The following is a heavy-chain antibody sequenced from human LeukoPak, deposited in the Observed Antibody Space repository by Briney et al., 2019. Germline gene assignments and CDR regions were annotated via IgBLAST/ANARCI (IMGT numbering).Heavy chain of an antibody. J-gene: IGHJ4*02. CDR2: IYYSGST. Sequence: SETLSLTCTVSGGSISSYYWSWLRQPPGKGLEGIGYIYYSGSTNYNPSLKSRVTISVDTSKNQFSLKLSSVTAADTAVYYCARKGWAARTFDYWGQGTLVTVSS. CDR3: ARKGWAARTFDY. D-gene: IGHD6-6*01. CDR1: GGSISSYY. V-gene: IGHV4-59*01.